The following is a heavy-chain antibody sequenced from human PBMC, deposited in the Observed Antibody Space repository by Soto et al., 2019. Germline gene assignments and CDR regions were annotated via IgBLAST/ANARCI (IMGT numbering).Heavy chain of an antibody. Sequence: GGSLRLSCAASGFTFSFYTMNWVRHTPGKGLEWLAYISRGGSSIYYADSVKGRFTVSRDNANNSLSLQLNSLRREDTAVYYCVREGGDLRGSGVFDYWGQGTLVTVSS. J-gene: IGHJ4*02. V-gene: IGHV3-48*01. CDR3: VREGGDLRGSGVFDY. CDR2: ISRGGSSI. CDR1: GFTFSFYT. D-gene: IGHD6-19*01.